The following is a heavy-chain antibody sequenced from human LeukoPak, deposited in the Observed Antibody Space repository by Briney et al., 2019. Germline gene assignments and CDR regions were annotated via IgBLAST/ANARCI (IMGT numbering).Heavy chain of an antibody. CDR1: GGSISSGGYY. D-gene: IGHD5-18*01. V-gene: IGHV4-31*03. Sequence: SQTLSLTCTVSGGSISSGGYYWSWIRQHPGKGLEWIGYIYYSGSTCYNPSLKSRVTISVDTSKNQFSLKLNSVTAADTAVYYCARNTAGYSSFDYWGQGTLVTVSS. J-gene: IGHJ4*02. CDR2: IYYSGST. CDR3: ARNTAGYSSFDY.